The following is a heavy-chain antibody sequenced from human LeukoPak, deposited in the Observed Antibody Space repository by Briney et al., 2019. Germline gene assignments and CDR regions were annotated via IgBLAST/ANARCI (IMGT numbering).Heavy chain of an antibody. CDR3: ARGGYQLLWY. Sequence: GGSLRLSCAASGFTFNTYWMSWVREAPGTGLEWLASIKQDGSEKSYVDSVKGRFTISRDNAKNSLYLQMNSLRAEDTAVYYCARGGYQLLWYWGQGTLVTVSS. CDR2: IKQDGSEK. V-gene: IGHV3-7*04. D-gene: IGHD2-2*01. J-gene: IGHJ4*02. CDR1: GFTFNTYW.